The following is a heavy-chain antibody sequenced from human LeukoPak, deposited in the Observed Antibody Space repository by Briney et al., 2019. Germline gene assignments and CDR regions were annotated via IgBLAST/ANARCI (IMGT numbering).Heavy chain of an antibody. J-gene: IGHJ4*02. CDR3: ATLEGSGWSDY. D-gene: IGHD6-19*01. CDR2: IKQDGSEK. V-gene: IGHV3-7*01. Sequence: TGGSLRLSCTASGFTFGDYAMSWVRQAPGKGLEWVANIKQDGSEKYYVDSVKGRFTISRDNAKNSLYLQMNSLRAEDTAVYYCATLEGSGWSDYWGQGTLVTVSS. CDR1: GFTFGDYA.